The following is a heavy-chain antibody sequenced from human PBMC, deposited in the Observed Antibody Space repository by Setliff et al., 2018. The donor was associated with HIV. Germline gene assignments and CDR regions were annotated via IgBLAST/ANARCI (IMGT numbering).Heavy chain of an antibody. D-gene: IGHD2-15*01. Sequence: GASVKVSCKASGYTFTSYDINWVRQATGQGLEWMGWMNPNSGNTGYAQKFQGRVTMTRNTSISTAYMELSSLRSEDTAVYYCARGYYLQRYCSGGSCYAPLGYWGQGTLVTVS. V-gene: IGHV1-8*02. CDR1: GYTFTSYD. CDR2: MNPNSGNT. J-gene: IGHJ4*02. CDR3: ARGYYLQRYCSGGSCYAPLGY.